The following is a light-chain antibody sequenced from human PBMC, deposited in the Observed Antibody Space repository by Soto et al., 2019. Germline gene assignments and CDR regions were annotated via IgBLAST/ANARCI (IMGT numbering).Light chain of an antibody. V-gene: IGKV1-9*01. Sequence: DIQLTQSPSFLSASVGDRVTITCRASQGIRSNLVWYQQKPGKAPNLLIYAASSLQSGVPSRFSGSGSGTEYTLTISSLQPEDFATYYCQQLDSYPLTFGGGTKVEIK. CDR2: AAS. J-gene: IGKJ4*01. CDR1: QGIRSN. CDR3: QQLDSYPLT.